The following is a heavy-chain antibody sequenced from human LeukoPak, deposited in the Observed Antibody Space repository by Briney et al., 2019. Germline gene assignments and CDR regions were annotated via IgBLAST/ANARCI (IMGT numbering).Heavy chain of an antibody. D-gene: IGHD3-22*01. CDR2: IYNSGST. J-gene: IGHJ4*02. CDR3: ASQPYYESSGYYFY. V-gene: IGHV4-39*01. CDR1: GGSISSSTYN. Sequence: SETLSLTCTVSGGSISSSTYNWGWIRQPPGKGLEWIGSIYNSGSTFYNPSLKSRATISIDASKNQFSLKLSSVTAADTAIYYCASQPYYESSGYYFYWGQGTLVTVSS.